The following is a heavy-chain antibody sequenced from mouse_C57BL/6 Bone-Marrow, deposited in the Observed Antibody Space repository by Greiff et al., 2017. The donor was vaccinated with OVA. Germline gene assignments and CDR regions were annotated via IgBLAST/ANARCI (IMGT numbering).Heavy chain of an antibody. J-gene: IGHJ4*01. CDR3: VREPPLYYDYDVRAMDY. V-gene: IGHV10-3*01. Sequence: GGGLVQPKGSLKLSCAASGFTFNTYAMHWVRQAPGKGLEWVARIRSKSSNYATYYADSVKDRFTISRDDSQSMLYLQMNNLKTEDTAMYYCVREPPLYYDYDVRAMDYWGQGTSVTVSS. D-gene: IGHD2-4*01. CDR2: IRSKSSNYAT. CDR1: GFTFNTYA.